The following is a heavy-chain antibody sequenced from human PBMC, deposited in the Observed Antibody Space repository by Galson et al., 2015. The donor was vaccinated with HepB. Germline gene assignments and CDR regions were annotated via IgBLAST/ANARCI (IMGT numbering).Heavy chain of an antibody. Sequence: SVKVSCKASGYTFTSYAMHWVRQAPGQRLEWMGWINAGNGNTKYSQKFQGRVTITRDTSASTAYMELSSLRSEDTAVYYCARDLYCSSTSCYSGGLGYYYMDVWGKGTTVTVSS. CDR3: ARDLYCSSTSCYSGGLGYYYMDV. CDR2: INAGNGNT. CDR1: GYTFTSYA. V-gene: IGHV1-3*01. D-gene: IGHD2-2*01. J-gene: IGHJ6*03.